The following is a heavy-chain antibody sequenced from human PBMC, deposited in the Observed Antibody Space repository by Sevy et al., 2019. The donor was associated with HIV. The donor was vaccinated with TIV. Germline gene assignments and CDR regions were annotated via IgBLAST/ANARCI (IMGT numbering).Heavy chain of an antibody. CDR3: ARDHLYGSGSYYHDYYYYYGMDV. CDR2: IKQDGSEK. J-gene: IGHJ6*02. CDR1: GFTFSSYW. Sequence: GGSLRLSCAASGFTFSSYWMSWVRQAPGKGLEWVANIKQDGSEKYYVDSVKGRFTISRDNATNSLYLQMNSLRAEDTAVYYCARDHLYGSGSYYHDYYYYYGMDVWGQGTTVTVSS. V-gene: IGHV3-7*01. D-gene: IGHD3-10*01.